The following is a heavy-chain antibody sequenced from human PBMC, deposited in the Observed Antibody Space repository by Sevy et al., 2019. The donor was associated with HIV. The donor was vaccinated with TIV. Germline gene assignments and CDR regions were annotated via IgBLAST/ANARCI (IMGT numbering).Heavy chain of an antibody. CDR2: ISPVGSYS. V-gene: IGHV5-51*01. D-gene: IGHD3-10*01. J-gene: IGHJ4*02. CDR3: ASQAQWGVR. Sequence: GGSLRLSCRDYGDTLTNHWIGWVRQLPGKGLEYMGVISPVGSYSIYSPSFQGQVTISVDRSITTAYLQWSSLKASDTAVYYCASQAQWGVRWGQGTRVTVSS. CDR1: GDTLTNHW.